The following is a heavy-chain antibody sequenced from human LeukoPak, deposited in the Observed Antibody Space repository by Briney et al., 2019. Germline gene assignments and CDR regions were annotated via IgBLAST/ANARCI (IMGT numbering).Heavy chain of an antibody. V-gene: IGHV3-9*01. D-gene: IGHD3-16*01. J-gene: IGHJ4*02. Sequence: QSGRSLRLSCAASGFTFVDHAMHWVRQAPGKGLEWVSGLSWNCGSIDYADSVKGRFTISRDNAKNSLYLQMNSVRAEDTAVYYCATDWAWGGFDHWGQGALVTVSS. CDR2: LSWNCGSI. CDR1: GFTFVDHA. CDR3: ATDWAWGGFDH.